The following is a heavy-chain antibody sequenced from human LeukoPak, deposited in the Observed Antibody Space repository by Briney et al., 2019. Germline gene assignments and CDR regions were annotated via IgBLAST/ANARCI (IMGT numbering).Heavy chain of an antibody. J-gene: IGHJ6*02. Sequence: PGGSLRLSCAASGFTFSNYGMHWVRQAPGKGLEWVAFIRYDGSNQYYADSVKGRFTISRDKSKNTLYLQMNSLRPEDTAVYYCARDLDGNSGSWAMDVWGQGTTVTVAS. CDR2: IRYDGSNQ. CDR1: GFTFSNYG. V-gene: IGHV3-30*02. CDR3: ARDLDGNSGSWAMDV. D-gene: IGHD6-13*01.